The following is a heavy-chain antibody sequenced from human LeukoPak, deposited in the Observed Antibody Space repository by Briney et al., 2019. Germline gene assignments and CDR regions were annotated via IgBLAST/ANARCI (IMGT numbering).Heavy chain of an antibody. CDR3: ARDLRLRLGELSPPGGY. CDR2: ISPYNGNT. J-gene: IGHJ4*02. D-gene: IGHD3-16*02. V-gene: IGHV1-18*04. Sequence: ASLKVSCTASGYTFTTYAISWVREAPGQGLEGMGWISPYNGNTKYAQKLQGRVTLTTDTSTSTVYMELRSLRSDDTAVYYCARDLRLRLGELSPPGGYWGQGTLVTVSS. CDR1: GYTFTTYA.